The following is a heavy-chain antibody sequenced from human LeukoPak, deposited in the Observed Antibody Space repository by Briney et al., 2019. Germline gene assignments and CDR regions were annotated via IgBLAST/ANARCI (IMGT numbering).Heavy chain of an antibody. J-gene: IGHJ4*02. CDR2: INTNTGNP. D-gene: IGHD6-19*01. V-gene: IGHV7-4-1*02. CDR3: ARGGDSSGWYPYYFDY. CDR1: GYTFTSYA. Sequence: ASVKVSCKASGYTFTSYAMNWVRQAPGQGLEWMGWINTNTGNPTYAQGFTGRFAFSLDTSVSTAYLQISSLKAEDTAVYYCARGGDSSGWYPYYFDYWGQGTLVTVSS.